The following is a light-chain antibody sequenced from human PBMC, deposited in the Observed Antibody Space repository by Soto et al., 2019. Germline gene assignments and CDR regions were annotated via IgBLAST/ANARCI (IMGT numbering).Light chain of an antibody. CDR3: TSYAGSNIPVV. CDR2: EVT. CDR1: SSDVGGYNF. J-gene: IGLJ2*01. V-gene: IGLV2-8*01. Sequence: QSALTQPPSASGSPGQSVSISCTGTSSDVGGYNFVSWYQQHPGKAPKLMIYEVTKRPSGLPDRFSGSKSGNTASLTVSGLQAEDEADYYCTSYAGSNIPVVFGGGTKLTVL.